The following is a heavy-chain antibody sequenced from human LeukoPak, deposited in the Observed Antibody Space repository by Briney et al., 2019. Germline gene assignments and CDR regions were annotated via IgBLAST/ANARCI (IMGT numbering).Heavy chain of an antibody. J-gene: IGHJ4*02. V-gene: IGHV4-34*01. CDR2: INHSRST. Sequence: SETLSLTCAVYGGSFSGYYWSWIRQPPGKGLEWIGEINHSRSTNYNPSLKSRVTISVDTSKNLFSLKLSSVTAADTAVYYCARARGYCSGGSCYPLHSCFDYWGQGTLVTVSS. CDR3: ARARGYCSGGSCYPLHSCFDY. D-gene: IGHD2-15*01. CDR1: GGSFSGYY.